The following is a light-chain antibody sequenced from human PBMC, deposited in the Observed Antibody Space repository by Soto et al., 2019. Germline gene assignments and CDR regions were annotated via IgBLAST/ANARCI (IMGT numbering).Light chain of an antibody. CDR1: SSDVGFYNY. J-gene: IGLJ2*01. CDR3: SSYAGINNLI. V-gene: IGLV2-8*01. CDR2: EVN. Sequence: QSALTQPPSASGSPGQSVTISCTGTSSDVGFYNYVSWFQQHPGKAPKLIIYEVNKRPSGVPDRFSGSKSGNTASLTVSGLQAEDEAEYYCSSYAGINNLIFGGGTKLTVL.